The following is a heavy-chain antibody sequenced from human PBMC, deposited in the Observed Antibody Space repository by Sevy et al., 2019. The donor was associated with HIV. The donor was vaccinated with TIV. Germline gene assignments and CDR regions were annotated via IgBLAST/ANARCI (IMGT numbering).Heavy chain of an antibody. CDR3: AGGEPGYSYHYY. J-gene: IGHJ4*02. CDR2: IDSDGNTA. CDR1: GFTFRSYW. V-gene: IGHV3-74*01. D-gene: IGHD3-16*02. Sequence: GGSLRLSCAASGFTFRSYWMHWVRQAPGKGLVWVSRIDSDGNTATYADSVKGRFTISRDNTKNTLYLQMNSLRLEDATVYYCAGGEPGYSYHYYWGQGTLVTVSS.